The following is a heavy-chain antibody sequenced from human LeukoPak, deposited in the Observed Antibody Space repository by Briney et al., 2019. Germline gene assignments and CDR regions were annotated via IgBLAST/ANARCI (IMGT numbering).Heavy chain of an antibody. V-gene: IGHV1-2*02. CDR2: INPNSGDT. J-gene: IGHJ4*02. CDR1: GYTFTGYF. Sequence: GASVKVSCKASGYTFTGYFIHWVRQAPGQGLEWMGWINPNSGDTNYAQKFQGRVSMTRDTSTRTAYLEVSSLRSEDTAVYYCARVGGSSSSEFDYWGQGTLVTVSS. D-gene: IGHD6-6*01. CDR3: ARVGGSSSSEFDY.